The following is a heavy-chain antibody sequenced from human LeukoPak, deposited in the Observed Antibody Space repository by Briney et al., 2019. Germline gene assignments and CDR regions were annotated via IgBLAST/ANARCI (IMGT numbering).Heavy chain of an antibody. CDR1: GLTFSTYA. CDR2: ISGSGGNT. D-gene: IGHD6-19*01. V-gene: IGHV3-23*01. Sequence: GGSLRLSCAASGLTFSTYAMSWVRQAPGKGLEWVSGISGSGGNTYYADSVKGRFTISRDNSKNTLHLQMNNLRAEDTAVYYCAKGGLGVAGLDYFDYWGQGTLVTVSS. J-gene: IGHJ4*02. CDR3: AKGGLGVAGLDYFDY.